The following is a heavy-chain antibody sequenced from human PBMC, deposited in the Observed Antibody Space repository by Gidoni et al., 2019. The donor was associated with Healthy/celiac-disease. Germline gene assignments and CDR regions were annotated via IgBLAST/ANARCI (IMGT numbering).Heavy chain of an antibody. Sequence: QVQLQESGPGLVKPSETLSLTCPVPGGSISRYYWSWIRQPPGKGLEWIGYIYYSGSTNYNPSLKSRVTISVDTSKNQFSLKLSSVTAADTAVYYCARQEGVVTAPFDYWGQGTLVTVSS. J-gene: IGHJ4*02. CDR3: ARQEGVVTAPFDY. CDR1: GGSISRYY. CDR2: IYYSGST. V-gene: IGHV4-59*08. D-gene: IGHD2-21*02.